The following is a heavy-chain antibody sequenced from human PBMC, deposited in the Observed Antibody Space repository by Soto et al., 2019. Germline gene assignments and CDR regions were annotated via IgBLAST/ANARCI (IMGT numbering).Heavy chain of an antibody. CDR3: SRDQNDYDFWCGYDYYGMHV. D-gene: IGHD3-3*01. CDR2: IYYSGST. J-gene: IGHJ6*02. CDR1: GGSISSGDYY. V-gene: IGHV4-30-4*01. Sequence: SETLSLTCTVSGGSISSGDYYWSWIRQPPGRGLEWIGYIYYSGSTYYNPSLNSRVTISVDTSNNQFSLKLSSVTAADTAVYYCSRDQNDYDFWCGYDYYGMHVWCQGTTVTVSS.